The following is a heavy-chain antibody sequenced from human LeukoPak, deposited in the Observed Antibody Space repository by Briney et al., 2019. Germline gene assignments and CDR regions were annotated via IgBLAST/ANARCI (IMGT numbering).Heavy chain of an antibody. J-gene: IGHJ4*02. Sequence: GGSLRLSCAASGFTFSSYWMSWVRQAPGKGLEWVANIKQDGSEKYYVDSVKGRFTISRDNAKNSLYLQMNGLRAEDTAVYYCARESDDYDFWSGYYYFGKKYYFDYWGQGTLVTVSS. D-gene: IGHD3-3*01. CDR3: ARESDDYDFWSGYYYFGKKYYFDY. CDR1: GFTFSSYW. CDR2: IKQDGSEK. V-gene: IGHV3-7*03.